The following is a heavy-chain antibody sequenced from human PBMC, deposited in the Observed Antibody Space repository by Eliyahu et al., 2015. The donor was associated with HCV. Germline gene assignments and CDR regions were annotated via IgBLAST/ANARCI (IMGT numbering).Heavy chain of an antibody. J-gene: IGHJ5*02. V-gene: IGHV4-34*01. CDR2: INHSGST. CDR3: ARGRVYYYGSGSYRNWFDP. D-gene: IGHD3-10*01. Sequence: QVQLQQWGAGLLKPSETLSLTCAVYGGSFSGYYWSWIRQPPGKGLEWIGEINHSGSTNYNPSLKSRVTISVDTSKNQFSLKLSSVTAADTAVYYCARGRVYYYGSGSYRNWFDPWGQGTLVTVSS. CDR1: GGSFSGYY.